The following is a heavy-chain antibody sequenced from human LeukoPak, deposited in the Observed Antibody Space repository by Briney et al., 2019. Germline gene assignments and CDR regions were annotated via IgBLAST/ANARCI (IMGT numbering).Heavy chain of an antibody. CDR3: ARGFRLGSNDAFDI. CDR2: IYYSGST. D-gene: IGHD3-9*01. J-gene: IGHJ3*02. V-gene: IGHV4-39*01. CDR1: GGSISSSSYY. Sequence: PSETLSLTCTVSGGSISSSSYYWGWIRQPPGKGLEWIGSIYYSGSTYCNPSLKSRVTISVDTSKNQFSLKLSSVTAADTAVYYCARGFRLGSNDAFDIWGQGTMVTVSS.